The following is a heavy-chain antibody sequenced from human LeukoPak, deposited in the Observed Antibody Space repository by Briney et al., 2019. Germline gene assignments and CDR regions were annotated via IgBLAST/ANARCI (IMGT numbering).Heavy chain of an antibody. Sequence: GRSLRLSCAPSGFTFSSYGMHWGREAPGKGLEWVAVIWYDGSNKYYADSVKGRFTISRDNSKNTLYLQMNSLRAEDTAVYYCARGTLWFGELSHIFDYWGQGTLVTVSS. V-gene: IGHV3-33*01. CDR3: ARGTLWFGELSHIFDY. D-gene: IGHD3-10*01. J-gene: IGHJ4*02. CDR1: GFTFSSYG. CDR2: IWYDGSNK.